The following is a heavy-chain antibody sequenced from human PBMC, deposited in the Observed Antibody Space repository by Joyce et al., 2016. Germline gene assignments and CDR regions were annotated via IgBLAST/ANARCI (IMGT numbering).Heavy chain of an antibody. Sequence: EAQLVESGGGLVQPGGSLRLSCVGSGFTFSSNEMNWVRQAPGKGREWVSYISSSGSTIYYADSVKGRFTFSRDNAKKSLYLQMNSLRAEDTGVYYCERGGIYWGQGTLVTVTS. V-gene: IGHV3-48*03. J-gene: IGHJ4*02. CDR2: ISSSGSTI. CDR1: GFTFSSNE. CDR3: ERGGIY. D-gene: IGHD3-10*01.